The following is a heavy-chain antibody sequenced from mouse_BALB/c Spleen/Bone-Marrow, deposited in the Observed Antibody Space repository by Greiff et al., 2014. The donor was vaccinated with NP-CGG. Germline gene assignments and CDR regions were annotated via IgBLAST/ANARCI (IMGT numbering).Heavy chain of an antibody. Sequence: EVQLQQSGAELVKPGASVKLSCTASGFNIKDTYMHWVKQRPEQGLEWIGRIDPANGSTNYDAKFQGKATITADTSSNTAYLQLSSLTSEDSAVYYCGSYSYGHYFDYWGQGTPLTVSA. V-gene: IGHV14-3*02. J-gene: IGHJ2*01. D-gene: IGHD1-1*01. CDR1: GFNIKDTY. CDR2: IDPANGST. CDR3: GSYSYGHYFDY.